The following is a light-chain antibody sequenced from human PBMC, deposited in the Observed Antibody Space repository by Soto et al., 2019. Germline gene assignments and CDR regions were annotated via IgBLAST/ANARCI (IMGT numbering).Light chain of an antibody. CDR3: QQYDSTPPT. V-gene: IGKV3-20*01. CDR1: QSVNSNY. Sequence: EIVLTQSPGTLSLSPGDRATLSCRASQSVNSNYLAWYQRKPGQAPRLLIYGASNRATDIPYRFSASGSGTDFALNITRLEAEDFAVYYCQQYDSTPPTFGQGTKVEVK. CDR2: GAS. J-gene: IGKJ1*01.